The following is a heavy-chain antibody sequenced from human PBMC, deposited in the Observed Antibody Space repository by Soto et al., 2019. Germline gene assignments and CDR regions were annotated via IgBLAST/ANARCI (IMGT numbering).Heavy chain of an antibody. CDR3: ARAGASSAIIGWFDP. J-gene: IGHJ5*02. CDR1: GGSISSGGYS. Sequence: SETLSLTCAVSGGSISSGGYSWSWIRQPPGKGLEWIGYIYHSGSTYYNPSLKSRVTISVDRSKNQFSLKLSSVTAADTAVYYCARAGASSAIIGWFDPWGQGTLVTVSS. D-gene: IGHD6-19*01. V-gene: IGHV4-30-2*01. CDR2: IYHSGST.